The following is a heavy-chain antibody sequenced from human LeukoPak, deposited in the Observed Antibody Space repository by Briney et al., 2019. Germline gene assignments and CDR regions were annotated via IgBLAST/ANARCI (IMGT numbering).Heavy chain of an antibody. CDR2: FDPEDGET. Sequence: ASVKVSCKASGYTFTSYGISWVRQAPGKGLEWMGGFDPEDGETIYAQKFQGRVTMTEDTSTDTAYMELSSLRSEDTAVYYCATGRFGAFDIWGQGTMVTVSS. CDR3: ATGRFGAFDI. D-gene: IGHD3-10*01. V-gene: IGHV1-24*01. CDR1: GYTFTSYG. J-gene: IGHJ3*02.